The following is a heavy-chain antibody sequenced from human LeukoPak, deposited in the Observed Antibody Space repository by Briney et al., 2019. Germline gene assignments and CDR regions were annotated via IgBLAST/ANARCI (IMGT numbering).Heavy chain of an antibody. Sequence: SETLSLTCTASGGSISSYYWSWIRQPAGKGLEWIGEINHSGSTNYNPSLKSRVTISVDTSNNQFSLKLTSVTAADTAVYYCARTLHCGSGDCWGQGALVTVSS. CDR2: INHSGST. CDR1: GGSISSYY. J-gene: IGHJ4*02. D-gene: IGHD3-10*01. V-gene: IGHV4-59*08. CDR3: ARTLHCGSGDC.